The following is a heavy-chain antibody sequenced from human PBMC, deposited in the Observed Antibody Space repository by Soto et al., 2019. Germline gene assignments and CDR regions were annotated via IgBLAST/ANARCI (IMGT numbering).Heavy chain of an antibody. CDR1: GDSVSSNSAA. CDR3: ARYSSSPLVAFDI. D-gene: IGHD6-6*01. CDR2: TYYRSKWYN. V-gene: IGHV6-1*01. J-gene: IGHJ3*02. Sequence: KQSQTLSLTCAISGDSVSSNSAAWNWIRQPPSRGLEWLGRTYYRSKWYNDYAVSVKSRITINPDTSKNQFSLQLNSVTPEDTAVYYCARYSSSPLVAFDIWGQGTMVTVSS.